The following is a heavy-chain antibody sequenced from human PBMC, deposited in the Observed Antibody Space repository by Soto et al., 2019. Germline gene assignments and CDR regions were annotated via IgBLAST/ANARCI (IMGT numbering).Heavy chain of an antibody. J-gene: IGHJ4*02. V-gene: IGHV3-30*18. CDR1: GFTFSSYG. D-gene: IGHD3-22*01. Sequence: PGGSLRLSCAASGFTFSSYGMHRVRQAPGKGLEWVAVISYDGSNKYYADSVKGRFTISRDNSKNTLYLQMNSLRAEDTAVYYCAKEGGPHSSGYLDYWGQGTLVTVSS. CDR2: ISYDGSNK. CDR3: AKEGGPHSSGYLDY.